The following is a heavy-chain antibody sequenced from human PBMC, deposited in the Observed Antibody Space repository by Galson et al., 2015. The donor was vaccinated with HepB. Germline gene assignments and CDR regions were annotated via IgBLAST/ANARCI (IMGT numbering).Heavy chain of an antibody. D-gene: IGHD5-12*01. CDR3: ARDVSGYGGSFDY. CDR2: ISFDGSQK. V-gene: IGHV3-30*03. CDR1: GFTFSSYN. Sequence: SLRLSCAASGFTFSSYNIHWVRQAPGKGLEWVAVISFDGSQKYYVDSVKGRFTISRDNSKNTLSLQMNSLRVDDTGVYYCARDVSGYGGSFDYWGQGTLVTVSS. J-gene: IGHJ4*02.